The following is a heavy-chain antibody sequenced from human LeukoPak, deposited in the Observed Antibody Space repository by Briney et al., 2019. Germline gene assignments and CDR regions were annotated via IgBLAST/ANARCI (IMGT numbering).Heavy chain of an antibody. Sequence: GSLRLSCAASGFTFSNYSMNWVRQAPGKGLEWVSRISGSGGTIYFADSVKGRFTISRDNSKNTLYLQMNSLRAEDTAVYYCARGNYYFDYWGQGTLVTVSS. CDR3: ARGNYYFDY. J-gene: IGHJ4*02. V-gene: IGHV3-23*01. CDR2: ISGSGGTI. CDR1: GFTFSNYS.